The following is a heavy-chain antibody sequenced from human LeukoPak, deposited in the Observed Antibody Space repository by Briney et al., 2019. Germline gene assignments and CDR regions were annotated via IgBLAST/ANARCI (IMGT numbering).Heavy chain of an antibody. CDR3: ARGPRNQLLRRYWFDP. CDR2: MNPNSGNT. V-gene: IGHV1-8*03. Sequence: GASVKVSCKASGYTFTSYDINWVRQATGQGLEWMGWMNPNSGNTGYAQKFQGRVTITRNTSISTAYMELSSLRSEDTAVYYCARGPRNQLLRRYWFDPWGQGTLVTVSS. CDR1: GYTFTSYD. J-gene: IGHJ5*02. D-gene: IGHD2-2*01.